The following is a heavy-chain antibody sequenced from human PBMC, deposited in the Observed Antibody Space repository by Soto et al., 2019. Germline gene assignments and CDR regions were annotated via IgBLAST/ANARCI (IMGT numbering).Heavy chain of an antibody. CDR3: ARDRGGSIYYYYGMDV. CDR2: IYYSGST. D-gene: IGHD3-16*01. Sequence: SETLSLTCTVSGGSISSYYWSWIRQPPGKGLEWIGYIYYSGSTNYNPSLKSRVTISVDTSKNQFSLKLSSMTAADTAVYYCARDRGGSIYYYYGMDVWGQGTTVTVSS. J-gene: IGHJ6*02. V-gene: IGHV4-59*01. CDR1: GGSISSYY.